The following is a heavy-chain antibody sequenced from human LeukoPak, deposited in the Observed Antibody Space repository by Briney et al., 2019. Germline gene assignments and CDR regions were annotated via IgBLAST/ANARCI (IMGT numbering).Heavy chain of an antibody. CDR3: ARHDRGSGSPYYFDY. CDR2: ISGGGGST. V-gene: IGHV3-23*01. J-gene: IGHJ4*02. Sequence: GGSLRLSCAASGFTFSSYAMSWVRQAPGKGLEWVAAISGGGGSTYYADSVKGRFIISRDNSKNTLYLQMNSLSADDTAVFYCARHDRGSGSPYYFDYWGQGTLVTVSP. CDR1: GFTFSSYA. D-gene: IGHD3-10*01.